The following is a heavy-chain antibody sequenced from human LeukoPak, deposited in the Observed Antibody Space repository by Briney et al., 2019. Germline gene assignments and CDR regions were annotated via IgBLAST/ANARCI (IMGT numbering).Heavy chain of an antibody. D-gene: IGHD5-12*01. CDR3: AKTYSRESGYDFFFHY. Sequence: PGRPLRLSCAASGFSFSSYGFHWVRQAPGKGLECVSAISYDGKNIHYADSVKGRFTISRDNSRNTVYLQMNSLRVEDTAVYYCAKTYSRESGYDFFFHYWGQGTRVTVSS. V-gene: IGHV3-33*06. J-gene: IGHJ4*02. CDR2: ISYDGKNI. CDR1: GFSFSSYG.